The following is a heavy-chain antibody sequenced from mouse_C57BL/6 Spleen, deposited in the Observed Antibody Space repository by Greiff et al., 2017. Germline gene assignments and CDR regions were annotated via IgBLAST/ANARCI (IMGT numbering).Heavy chain of an antibody. CDR1: GFSLTSYG. CDR3: ATAPITKDLGYAMDY. J-gene: IGHJ4*01. V-gene: IGHV2-2*01. Sequence: VQLQQSGPGLVQPSQSLSITCTVSGFSLTSYGVHWVRQSPGKGLEWLGVVWSGGSTDYNAAFISRLSISKDNSKSQVFFKMNSLQADDTAIYYCATAPITKDLGYAMDYWGQGTSVTVSS. CDR2: VWSGGST. D-gene: IGHD1-1*01.